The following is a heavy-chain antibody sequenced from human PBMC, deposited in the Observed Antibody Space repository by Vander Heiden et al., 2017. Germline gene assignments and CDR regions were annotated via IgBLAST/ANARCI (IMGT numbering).Heavy chain of an antibody. CDR1: GYTFTSQG. Sequence: QVRLVQSGAEVKKPGASVKVSCKASGYTFTSQGISWVRKAPGQGLEWMGWISAYNGNTNYAQKLQGRVTMTTDTSTSTAYMELRSLRSDDTAVYYCARESYDYGDYYFDYWGQGTLVTVFS. J-gene: IGHJ4*02. CDR3: ARESYDYGDYYFDY. D-gene: IGHD4-17*01. V-gene: IGHV1-18*01. CDR2: ISAYNGNT.